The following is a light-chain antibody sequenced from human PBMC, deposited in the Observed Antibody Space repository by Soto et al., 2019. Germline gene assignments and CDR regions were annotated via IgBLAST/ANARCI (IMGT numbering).Light chain of an antibody. CDR1: QSLSSSY. CDR3: QQRSKWPTT. CDR2: GAS. Sequence: EIVLTQSPGTLCLSPGERATLSCRASQSLSSSYLSWYQQKPGQAPRLLIYGASRRATGIPDRFTGSGSGTDFTLTISSLEPEDFAVYYCQQRSKWPTTFGQGTRLEI. J-gene: IGKJ5*01. V-gene: IGKV3D-20*02.